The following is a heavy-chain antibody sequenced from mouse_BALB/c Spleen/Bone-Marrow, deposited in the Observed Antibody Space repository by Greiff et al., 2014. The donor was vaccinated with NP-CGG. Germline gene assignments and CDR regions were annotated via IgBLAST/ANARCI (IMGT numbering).Heavy chain of an antibody. CDR1: GFTFSDYY. Sequence: VQLKESGGGLVKPGGSLKLSCAASGFTFSDYYMYWVRQTPEKRLEWVATISDGGSYTYYPDSVKGRFTISRDNAKNNLYLQMSSLKSEYTAMYYCARGGQLGAMDYWGQGTSVTVSS. J-gene: IGHJ4*01. D-gene: IGHD3-2*01. CDR3: ARGGQLGAMDY. V-gene: IGHV5-4*02. CDR2: ISDGGSYT.